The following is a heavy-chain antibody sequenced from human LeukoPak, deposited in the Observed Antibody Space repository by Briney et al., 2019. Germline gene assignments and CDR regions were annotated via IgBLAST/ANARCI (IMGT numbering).Heavy chain of an antibody. Sequence: PGGSLRLSCAASGFTFDDYAMHWVRQAPGKGLEWVSGISWNSGSIGYADSVKGRFTISRDNAKNSLYLQMNSLRAEDMALSYCANDDVGGSGGSRGGFEFDPWGQGTLVTVSS. CDR3: ANDDVGGSGGSRGGFEFDP. J-gene: IGHJ5*02. D-gene: IGHD6-19*01. CDR2: ISWNSGSI. CDR1: GFTFDDYA. V-gene: IGHV3-9*03.